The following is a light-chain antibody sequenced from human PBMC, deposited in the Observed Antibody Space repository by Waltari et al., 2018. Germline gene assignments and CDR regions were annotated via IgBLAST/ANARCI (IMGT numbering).Light chain of an antibody. V-gene: IGLV3-19*01. Sequence: SSELTQAPAVSVALGQTVRLTCHGYRLSNYYASLYQKKPGQAPVVALYGGNYRPSGIPDRFSGSTSEDTASLTITGAQAEDEADYYCASRDTSSSQYIFGTGTEVSV. CDR3: ASRDTSSSQYI. CDR1: RLSNYY. CDR2: GGN. J-gene: IGLJ1*01.